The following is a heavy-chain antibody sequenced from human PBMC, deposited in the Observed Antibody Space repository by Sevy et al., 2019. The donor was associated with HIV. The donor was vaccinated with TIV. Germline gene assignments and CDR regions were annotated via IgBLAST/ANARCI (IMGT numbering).Heavy chain of an antibody. Sequence: SETLSLTCTVSGGSISSYYWSWIRQPPGKGLEWIGYIYYSGSTNYNTSLKSRVTISVDTSKNQFSLKLSSVTAADTAVYYCARGTGVGATTVDYWGQGTLVTVSS. D-gene: IGHD1-26*01. CDR1: GGSISSYY. J-gene: IGHJ4*02. CDR2: IYYSGST. CDR3: ARGTGVGATTVDY. V-gene: IGHV4-59*01.